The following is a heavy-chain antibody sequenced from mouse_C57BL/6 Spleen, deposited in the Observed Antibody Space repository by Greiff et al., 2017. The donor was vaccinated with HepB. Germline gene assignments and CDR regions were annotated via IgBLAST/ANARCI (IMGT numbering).Heavy chain of an antibody. CDR2: INYDGSST. V-gene: IGHV5-16*01. J-gene: IGHJ4*01. CDR1: GFTFSDYY. Sequence: EVMLVESEGGLVQPGSSMKLSCTASGFTFSDYYIAWVRQVPEKGLEWVANINYDGSSTYYLDSLKSRFIISRDNAKNILYLQMSSLKSEDTATYYCARDSMVINAMDYWGQGTSVTVSS. CDR3: ARDSMVINAMDY. D-gene: IGHD2-2*01.